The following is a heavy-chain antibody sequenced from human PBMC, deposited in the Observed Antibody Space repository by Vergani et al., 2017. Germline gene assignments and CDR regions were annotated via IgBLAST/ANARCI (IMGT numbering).Heavy chain of an antibody. CDR1: GYTFTGYY. CDR3: ATGNWNDVADH. Sequence: QVQLVQSGAEVKKPGASVKVSCKASGYTFTGYYMHWVRQAPGQGLEGMGWINPNSGGTNYVQKFQGRVTMTRDTFITTAYMELSRLKSDDTAVYYCATGNWNDVADHWGQGTLVTVSS. V-gene: IGHV1-2*02. D-gene: IGHD1-20*01. J-gene: IGHJ4*02. CDR2: INPNSGGT.